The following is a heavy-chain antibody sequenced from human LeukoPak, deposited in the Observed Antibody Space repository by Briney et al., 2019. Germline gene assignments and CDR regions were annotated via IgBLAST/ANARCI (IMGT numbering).Heavy chain of an antibody. V-gene: IGHV1-2*02. CDR2: INPDSGAT. D-gene: IGHD6-13*01. CDR1: AYTLTGYY. CDR3: ARGKEAAGTAAFDI. Sequence: ASVKVSCKTSAYTLTGYYMHWVRQAPGQGLEWMGWINPDSGATLYAQKFQGRATLTRDTSINTAYMEVTRLTSDDTAVYYCARGKEAAGTAAFDIWGQGTMVIVSS. J-gene: IGHJ3*02.